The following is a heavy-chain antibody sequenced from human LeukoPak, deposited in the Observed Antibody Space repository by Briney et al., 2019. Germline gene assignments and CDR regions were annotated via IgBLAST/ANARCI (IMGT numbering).Heavy chain of an antibody. Sequence: GESLKISCKGSGYSFTSYWIGWVRQVPGKGREWMGIIYPGDSDTRYSPSFQGQVSISAGKSISTAYLQWSSMKASDTAMYYCETGEDYYDSSGYHHDAFDIWGQGTMVTVSS. CDR3: ETGEDYYDSSGYHHDAFDI. D-gene: IGHD3-22*01. V-gene: IGHV5-51*01. J-gene: IGHJ3*02. CDR2: IYPGDSDT. CDR1: GYSFTSYW.